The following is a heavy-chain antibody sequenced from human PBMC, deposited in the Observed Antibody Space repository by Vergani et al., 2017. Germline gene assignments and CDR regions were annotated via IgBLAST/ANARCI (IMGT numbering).Heavy chain of an antibody. V-gene: IGHV3-72*01. CDR1: GFTFTAHG. Sequence: EVQLLESGGGSAQPGESLRLSCVASGFTFTAHGLNWVRQAPGKGLEWVARTRNKARGYSTGYAASVRGRFIVSRDASGKSVSLQMTRLRIDDTAVYFCARTLKFLDMDVWGKGTTVTVSS. D-gene: IGHD3-3*01. CDR3: ARTLKFLDMDV. CDR2: TRNKARGYST. J-gene: IGHJ6*04.